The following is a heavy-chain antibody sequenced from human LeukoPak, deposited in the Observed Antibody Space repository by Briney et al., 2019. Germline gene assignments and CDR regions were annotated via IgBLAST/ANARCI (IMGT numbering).Heavy chain of an antibody. V-gene: IGHV3-30*18. D-gene: IGHD3/OR15-3a*01. CDR2: ISYDGSNK. Sequence: GRSLRLSCAASGFTFSSYGMHWVRQAPGKGLEWVAVISYDGSNKYYADSVKGRFTISRDNSKNTLYLQMNSLRAEDTAVYYCAKDRGQNLSDFLTGPAYYFDYWGQGTLVTVSS. CDR3: AKDRGQNLSDFLTGPAYYFDY. J-gene: IGHJ4*02. CDR1: GFTFSSYG.